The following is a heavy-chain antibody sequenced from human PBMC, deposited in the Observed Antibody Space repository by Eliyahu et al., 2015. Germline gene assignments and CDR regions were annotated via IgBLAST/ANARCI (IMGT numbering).Heavy chain of an antibody. J-gene: IGHJ5*02. Sequence: QVQLQESGPGLVKPSETLSLTCTVSGGSIXXYSWSWIRQPPGKGLEWIGYIYYSGGTNYNPSLKSRVTISVDTSKNQFSLKLSSVTAADTAVYYCARDRGGYCSSTSCYDGWFDPWGQGTLVTVSS. V-gene: IGHV4-59*01. D-gene: IGHD2-2*01. CDR1: GGSIXXYS. CDR2: IYYSGGT. CDR3: ARDRGGYCSSTSCYDGWFDP.